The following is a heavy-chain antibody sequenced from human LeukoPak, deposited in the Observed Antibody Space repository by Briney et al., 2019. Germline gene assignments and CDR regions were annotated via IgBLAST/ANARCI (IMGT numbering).Heavy chain of an antibody. CDR2: IWYDGSNK. D-gene: IGHD5-18*01. CDR1: GFTFSNYG. Sequence: GRSLRLSCAASGFTFSNYGMHWVRQAPGKGLEWVAVIWYDGSNKYYADSVKGRFTISRDNSKNTLYPQMNSLRAEDTAVYYCASGYSYAAFDYWGQGTLVTVSS. V-gene: IGHV3-33*01. J-gene: IGHJ4*02. CDR3: ASGYSYAAFDY.